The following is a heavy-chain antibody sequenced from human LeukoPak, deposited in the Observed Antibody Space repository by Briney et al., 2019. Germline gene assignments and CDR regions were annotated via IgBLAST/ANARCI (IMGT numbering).Heavy chain of an antibody. V-gene: IGHV1-2*02. CDR1: GYTFTGYY. D-gene: IGHD6-13*01. Sequence: GASVKVSCKASGYTFTGYYMHWVRQAPGQGLEWMGWISPNSGGTNYAQKFQGRVTMTRDTSISTAYMELSRLRSDDTAVYCCARVSGIAAAGSDYWGQGTLVTVSS. CDR2: ISPNSGGT. CDR3: ARVSGIAAAGSDY. J-gene: IGHJ4*02.